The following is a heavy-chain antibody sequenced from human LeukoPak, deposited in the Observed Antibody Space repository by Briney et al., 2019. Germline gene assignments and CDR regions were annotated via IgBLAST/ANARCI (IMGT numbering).Heavy chain of an antibody. CDR2: INPNSGGA. CDR1: EYTFINYY. V-gene: IGHV1-2*06. Sequence: ASVKVSCKASEYTFINYYMHWVRQAPGQGVEWMGRINPNSGGANYAQKFQGRVTMTRDTSINTAYMELSRLTSDDTAIYYCSKQTTTMGHDYWGQGTRVTVSS. J-gene: IGHJ4*02. CDR3: SKQTTTMGHDY. D-gene: IGHD4/OR15-4a*01.